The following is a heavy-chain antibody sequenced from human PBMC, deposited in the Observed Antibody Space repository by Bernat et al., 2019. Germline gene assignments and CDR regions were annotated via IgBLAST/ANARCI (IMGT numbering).Heavy chain of an antibody. J-gene: IGHJ4*02. CDR2: IYYSGNT. V-gene: IGHV4-31*03. CDR1: GDSISSTGYY. D-gene: IGHD3-3*01. Sequence: QQQESGPGLVKPSQTLSLTCTVPGDSISSTGYYWTWIRQHPEKGLEWIGYIYYSGNTYYKPSLKSRVTMSVDTSKNQFSLKLTSVTAADTAVYYCAREVSIFGVVDYWGQGTLVTVSS. CDR3: AREVSIFGVVDY.